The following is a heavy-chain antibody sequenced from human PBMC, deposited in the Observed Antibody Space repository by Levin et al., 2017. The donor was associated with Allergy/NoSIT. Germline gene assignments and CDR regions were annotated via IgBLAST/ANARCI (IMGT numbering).Heavy chain of an antibody. CDR1: GFTFSSYA. CDR3: AKEGEITAYGSD. D-gene: IGHD3-10*01. V-gene: IGHV3-23*01. Sequence: GGSLRLSCAASGFTFSSYAMSWVRQAPGKGLEWVSAISGSADRAYYADFVKGRFTISRDNSKNTLSLVMNSLRVEDTAVYYCAKEGEITAYGSDWGQGTLVTVSS. J-gene: IGHJ4*02. CDR2: ISGSADRA.